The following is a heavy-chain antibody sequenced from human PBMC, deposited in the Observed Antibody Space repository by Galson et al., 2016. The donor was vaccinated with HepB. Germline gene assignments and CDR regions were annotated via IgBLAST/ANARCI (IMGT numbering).Heavy chain of an antibody. Sequence: SLRLSCAASGFAFSDYSLHWVRQFPGKGLEWVALISSDGNTKFYAASVRGRFNVSRDNSKNILYLQMNSLTTEDTALYFCARDRALFTVLMIFESWGQGALVSVSS. CDR3: ARDRALFTVLMIFES. D-gene: IGHD3-16*01. J-gene: IGHJ4*02. CDR1: GFAFSDYS. CDR2: ISSDGNTK. V-gene: IGHV3-30-3*01.